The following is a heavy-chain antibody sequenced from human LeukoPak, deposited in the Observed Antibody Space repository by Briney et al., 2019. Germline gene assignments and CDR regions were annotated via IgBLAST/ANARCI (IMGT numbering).Heavy chain of an antibody. CDR2: ISSSSSYI. D-gene: IGHD3-22*01. Sequence: PGGSLRLSCAASGFTFSSYSMNWVRQAPGKGLEWVSSISSSSSYIYYADSVKGRFTTSRDNAKNSLYLQMNSLRAEDTAVYYCARCYDRELPYDYWGQGTLVTVSS. J-gene: IGHJ4*02. CDR1: GFTFSSYS. V-gene: IGHV3-21*01. CDR3: ARCYDRELPYDY.